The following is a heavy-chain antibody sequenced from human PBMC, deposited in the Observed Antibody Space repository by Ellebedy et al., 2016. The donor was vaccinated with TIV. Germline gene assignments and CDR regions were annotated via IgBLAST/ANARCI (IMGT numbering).Heavy chain of an antibody. J-gene: IGHJ5*02. CDR1: GGTFSSHA. V-gene: IGHV1-69*13. CDR2: IIPIFSTI. CDR3: ARENPETTVTDNWFDP. Sequence: SVKVSCKASGGTFSSHAISWVRQAPGQGLEWMGGIIPIFSTIKYTKNFQGRVTITADESTSTVYMELSSLRSEDTAVYYCARENPETTVTDNWFDPWGQGTLVTVSS. D-gene: IGHD4-11*01.